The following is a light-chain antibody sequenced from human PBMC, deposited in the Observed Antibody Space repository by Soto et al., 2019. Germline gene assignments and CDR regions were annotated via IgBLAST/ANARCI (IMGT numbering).Light chain of an antibody. CDR3: QQDNSSLVT. J-gene: IGKJ5*01. V-gene: IGKV1-12*01. Sequence: DIQMTQSPSTLSVSVGERVTITCRASQGISSLLAWYQQKPGKAPKLLIYDASSLQSGVPSRFSGSGSGTDFTLTISSLQPEDFATYYCQQDNSSLVTFGQGTRLEIK. CDR2: DAS. CDR1: QGISSL.